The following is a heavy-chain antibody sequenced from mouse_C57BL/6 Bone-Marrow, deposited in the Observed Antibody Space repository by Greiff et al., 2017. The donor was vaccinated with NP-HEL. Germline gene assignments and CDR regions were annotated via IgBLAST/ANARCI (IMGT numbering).Heavy chain of an antibody. V-gene: IGHV2-6*01. J-gene: IGHJ4*01. CDR2: IWGVGST. CDR1: GFSLPSYG. Sequence: VMLVESGPGLVAPSQSLSITCTVSGFSLPSYGVDWVRQSPGKGLEWLGVIWGVGSTNYNSALKSRLSISMDNSKSQVFLKMNRLQTDDTAMYYCASYYYYAMDYGGQGTSVTVSS. CDR3: ASYYYYAMDY.